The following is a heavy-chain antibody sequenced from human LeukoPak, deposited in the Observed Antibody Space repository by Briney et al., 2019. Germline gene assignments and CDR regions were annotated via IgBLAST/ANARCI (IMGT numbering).Heavy chain of an antibody. CDR1: GYTFTSYD. D-gene: IGHD1-26*01. J-gene: IGHJ4*02. Sequence: ASVKVSCRASGYTFTSYDINWVRQATGQGLEWMGWMNPNSGNTGYAQKFQGRVTMTRNTSISTAYMELSSLRSEDTAVYYCARGFRGSSNFDYWGQGTLVTVSS. CDR3: ARGFRGSSNFDY. V-gene: IGHV1-8*02. CDR2: MNPNSGNT.